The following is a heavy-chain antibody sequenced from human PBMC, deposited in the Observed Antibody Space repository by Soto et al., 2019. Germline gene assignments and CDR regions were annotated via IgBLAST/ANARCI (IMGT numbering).Heavy chain of an antibody. CDR2: IYYSGST. J-gene: IGHJ4*02. CDR1: GGSISSGGYY. D-gene: IGHD6-19*01. CDR3: ARAGGEQWLVRLWLFDY. V-gene: IGHV4-31*03. Sequence: QVQLQESGPGLVKPSQTLSLTCTVSGGSISSGGYYWSWIRQHPGKGLEWIGYIYYSGSTYYNPSLKSRVTISVDTSKNQFSLKLSSVTAADTAVYYCARAGGEQWLVRLWLFDYWGQGTLVTVSS.